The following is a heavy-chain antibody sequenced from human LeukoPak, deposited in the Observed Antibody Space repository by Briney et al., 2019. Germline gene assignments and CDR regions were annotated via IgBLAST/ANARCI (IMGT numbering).Heavy chain of an antibody. D-gene: IGHD2-15*01. CDR1: GYTFTGYY. V-gene: IGHV1-2*06. CDR2: INPNSGGA. J-gene: IGHJ5*02. Sequence: ASVKVSCKASGYTFTGYYMHWVRQAPGQGLEWMGRINPNSGGANYAQKFQGRVTMTRDTSINTAYMELSRLRSDDTAVYYCARDVRYCSGGSCYPPNWFDPWGQGTLVTVSS. CDR3: ARDVRYCSGGSCYPPNWFDP.